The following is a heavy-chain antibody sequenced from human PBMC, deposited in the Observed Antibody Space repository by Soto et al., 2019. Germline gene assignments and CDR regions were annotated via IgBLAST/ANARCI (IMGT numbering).Heavy chain of an antibody. Sequence: QVQLVQSGAEVKKPGSSVKVSCKASGVTFSSYTISWVRQAPGQGLEWMGRIIPLLGIANYAQKFQGRVTITADKSTSTAYMELSSLRFEDRAVYYCARFRGSYGMDVWGQGTTVTVSS. CDR3: ARFRGSYGMDV. CDR2: IIPLLGIA. J-gene: IGHJ6*02. D-gene: IGHD3-10*01. CDR1: GVTFSSYT. V-gene: IGHV1-69*02.